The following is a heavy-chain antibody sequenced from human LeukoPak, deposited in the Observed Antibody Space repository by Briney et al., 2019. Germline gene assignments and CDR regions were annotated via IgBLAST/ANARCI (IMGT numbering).Heavy chain of an antibody. J-gene: IGHJ4*02. CDR3: ARESGRITGTTTFDY. D-gene: IGHD1-7*01. CDR2: MYNSGST. Sequence: SETLSLTCAVYGGXFSGYYCSWLRQPPGKGLEWIGFMYNSGSTNYNPSLKSRVTISVDTSKNQFSLKLSSVTAADTAVYYCARESGRITGTTTFDYWGQGALVTVFS. V-gene: IGHV4-34*11. CDR1: GGXFSGYY.